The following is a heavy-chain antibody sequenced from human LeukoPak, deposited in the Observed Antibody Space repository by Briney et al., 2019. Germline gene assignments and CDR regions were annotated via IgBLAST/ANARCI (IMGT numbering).Heavy chain of an antibody. Sequence: ASVKVSCKASGYTFTSYGISWVRQAPGQGLEWMGWISAYNGDTNYAQKLQGRVTITRDRSMSTAYMELSSLRSEDTAMYYCARANDAGAFDIWGQGTMVTVSS. D-gene: IGHD3-16*01. V-gene: IGHV1-18*01. CDR1: GYTFTSYG. J-gene: IGHJ3*02. CDR2: ISAYNGDT. CDR3: ARANDAGAFDI.